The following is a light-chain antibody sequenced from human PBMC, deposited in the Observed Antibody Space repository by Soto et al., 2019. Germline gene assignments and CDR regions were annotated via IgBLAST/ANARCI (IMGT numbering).Light chain of an antibody. CDR1: SRDVGGYNY. V-gene: IGLV2-14*01. J-gene: IGLJ1*01. CDR2: DVS. Sequence: QSALTQPASVSGSPGQSITISCTGTSRDVGGYNYVSWYQQYPGKAPKLMIYDVSNRPSGVSNRFSGSKSGDTASLTISGLQAADEADYFCTSFTASSPPYVFGTGTKLTVL. CDR3: TSFTASSPPYV.